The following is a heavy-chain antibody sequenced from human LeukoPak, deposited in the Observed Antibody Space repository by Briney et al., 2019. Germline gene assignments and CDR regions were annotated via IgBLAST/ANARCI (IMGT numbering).Heavy chain of an antibody. Sequence: GGSLRLSCAASGFSLINSDMHWVRQAPGKGLEWVAFIHYDGSEKRYADSLKGRFTISRDNSKNTLYLQMNSLRGEDAAVYYCARNRVGFHYADAFDMWGQGTKVTVSS. D-gene: IGHD5-24*01. V-gene: IGHV3-30*02. CDR1: GFSLINSD. J-gene: IGHJ3*02. CDR2: IHYDGSEK. CDR3: ARNRVGFHYADAFDM.